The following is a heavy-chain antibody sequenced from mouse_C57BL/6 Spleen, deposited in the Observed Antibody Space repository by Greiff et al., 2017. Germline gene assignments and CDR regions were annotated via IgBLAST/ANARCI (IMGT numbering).Heavy chain of an antibody. Sequence: VQLQQPGAELVKPGASVKISCKASGYAFSSYWMNWVKQRPGQGLEWIGQIYPGDGDTNYNGKFKGKATLTADKSSSTAYMQLSSLTSADSAVYFCARYCYSNYPYAMDYWGQGTSVTVSA. CDR2: IYPGDGDT. V-gene: IGHV1-80*01. CDR1: GYAFSSYW. J-gene: IGHJ4*01. CDR3: ARYCYSNYPYAMDY. D-gene: IGHD2-5*01.